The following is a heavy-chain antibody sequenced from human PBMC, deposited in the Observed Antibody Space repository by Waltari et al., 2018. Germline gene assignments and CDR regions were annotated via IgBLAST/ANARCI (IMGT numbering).Heavy chain of an antibody. D-gene: IGHD6-13*01. V-gene: IGHV3-66*03. J-gene: IGHJ4*02. Sequence: EVQLVESGGGLIQPGGSLRLSCAASGFTVSSNYMSWVRQAPGKGLEWVSVIYSGGSTYYADSVKGRFTISRDNSKNTLYLQMNSLRAEDTAVYYCAKDRSSSWYYFDYWGQGTLVTVSS. CDR1: GFTVSSNY. CDR2: IYSGGST. CDR3: AKDRSSSWYYFDY.